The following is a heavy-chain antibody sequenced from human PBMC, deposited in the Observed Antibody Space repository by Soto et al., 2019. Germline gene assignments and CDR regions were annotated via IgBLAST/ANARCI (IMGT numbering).Heavy chain of an antibody. D-gene: IGHD3-22*01. J-gene: IGHJ5*02. CDR2: IYYSGST. Sequence: SETLSLTCTFSGGSISSYYWSWIRQPPGKGLEWIGYIYYSGSTNYNPSLKSRVTISVDTSKNQFSLKLSSVTAADTAVYYCARASNYDSNWFDPWGQGTLVTVSS. CDR1: GGSISSYY. CDR3: ARASNYDSNWFDP. V-gene: IGHV4-59*01.